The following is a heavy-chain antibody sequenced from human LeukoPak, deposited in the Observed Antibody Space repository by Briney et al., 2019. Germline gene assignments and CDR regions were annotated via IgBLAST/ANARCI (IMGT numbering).Heavy chain of an antibody. CDR1: GGSINSYY. Sequence: SETLSLTCTVSGGSINSYYWSWIRQPPGKGLEWVGEINHSGSTSYNPSLKSRVSISLYTSKHQFSLQLSSVTAADTAVYYCARSMVREVILSARRANWFDPWGQGTLVTVSS. CDR2: INHSGST. CDR3: ARSMVREVILSARRANWFDP. D-gene: IGHD3-10*01. V-gene: IGHV4-34*01. J-gene: IGHJ5*02.